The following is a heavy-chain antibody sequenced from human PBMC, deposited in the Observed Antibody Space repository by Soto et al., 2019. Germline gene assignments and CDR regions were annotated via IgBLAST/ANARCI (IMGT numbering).Heavy chain of an antibody. CDR1: GYTFTSYA. CDR3: AREEVHNWNDGIGAFDI. Sequence: ASVKVSCKASGYTFTSYAMHWVRQAPGQRLEWMGWINAGNGNTKYSQKFQGRVTITRDTSASTAYMELSSLRSEDTAVYYCAREEVHNWNDGIGAFDIWGQGTMVTV. CDR2: INAGNGNT. D-gene: IGHD1-1*01. V-gene: IGHV1-3*01. J-gene: IGHJ3*02.